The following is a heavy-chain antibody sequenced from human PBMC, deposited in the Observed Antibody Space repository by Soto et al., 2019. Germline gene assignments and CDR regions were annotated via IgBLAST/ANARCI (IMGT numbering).Heavy chain of an antibody. CDR3: AREVASFRTLYYFDY. CDR1: GGSISSGDYY. J-gene: IGHJ4*02. Sequence: SETLSLTCTVSGGSISSGDYYWSWIRQPPGKGLEWIGYIYYSGSTYYNPSLKSRVTISVDTSKNQFSLKLSSVTAADTAVYYCAREVASFRTLYYFDYWGQGTLVTVPQ. V-gene: IGHV4-30-4*01. CDR2: IYYSGST. D-gene: IGHD2-15*01.